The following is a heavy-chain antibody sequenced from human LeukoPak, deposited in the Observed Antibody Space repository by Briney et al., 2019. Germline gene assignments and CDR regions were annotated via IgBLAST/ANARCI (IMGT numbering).Heavy chain of an antibody. CDR1: GVSISSYY. V-gene: IGHV4-59*01. Sequence: SETLSLNCTVSGVSISSYYWSWIRQVPGKGLEWIGYIYYSGSTNYNPSLKSRVTISIDTSKNQFSLRLGSVTAADTAVYYCAKSTMSMTIRGARPNWFDPWGQGTLVTVSS. J-gene: IGHJ5*02. CDR2: IYYSGST. D-gene: IGHD6-6*01. CDR3: AKSTMSMTIRGARPNWFDP.